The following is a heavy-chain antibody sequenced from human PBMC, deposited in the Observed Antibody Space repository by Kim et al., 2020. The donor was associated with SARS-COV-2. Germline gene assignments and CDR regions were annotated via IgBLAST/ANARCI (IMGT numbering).Heavy chain of an antibody. CDR2: FDPEDGET. J-gene: IGHJ4*02. D-gene: IGHD3-16*02. CDR3: ATARVITFGGVIVMSGFGY. CDR1: GYTLTELS. V-gene: IGHV1-24*01. Sequence: ASVKVSCKVSGYTLTELSMHWVRQAPGKGLEWMGGFDPEDGETIYAQKFQGRVTMTEDTSTDTAYMELSSLRSEDTAVYYCATARVITFGGVIVMSGFGYWGQGTLVTVSS.